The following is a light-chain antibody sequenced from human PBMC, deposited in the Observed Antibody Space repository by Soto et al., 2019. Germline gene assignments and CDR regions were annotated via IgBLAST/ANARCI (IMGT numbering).Light chain of an antibody. CDR3: CSYAGTTTYVI. CDR2: EVN. CDR1: SSDVGSYNL. Sequence: QSVLTQPASVSGSPGQSITLSCTGTSSDVGSYNLVSWYQQHPGKAPKLMIYEVNKRPSGVSNRFSGSKSGNTASLTISGLQAEDEGDYYCCSYAGTTTYVIFGGGTQLTVL. J-gene: IGLJ2*01. V-gene: IGLV2-23*02.